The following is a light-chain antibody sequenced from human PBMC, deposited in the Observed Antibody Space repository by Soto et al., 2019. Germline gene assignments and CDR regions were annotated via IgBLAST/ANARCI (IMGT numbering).Light chain of an antibody. V-gene: IGLV2-14*01. Sequence: QSVLTQPAYVSGSPGQSITISCTGTSSDVGGYNYVSWYQQHPGKAPKLMIYEVSNRPSGVSNRFSGSKSGNTASLTISWRQAEDEADYYCSSYTSSSTYVFGTGTKLTVL. CDR3: SSYTSSSTYV. CDR1: SSDVGGYNY. CDR2: EVS. J-gene: IGLJ1*01.